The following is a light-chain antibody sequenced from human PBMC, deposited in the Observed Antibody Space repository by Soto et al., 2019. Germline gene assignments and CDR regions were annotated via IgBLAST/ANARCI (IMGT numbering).Light chain of an antibody. CDR2: WAS. V-gene: IGKV4-1*01. Sequence: DIVMTQSPDSLAVSLGERATINCRSSQSVLYSSNNKNYLAWYQQKPGQPPNLLMYWASTRESGVPDRFSGSGSGTDFTLTISGLQAEDVAVYYCQQYYSSPYTFGQGTKLEIK. CDR3: QQYYSSPYT. J-gene: IGKJ2*01. CDR1: QSVLYSSNNKNY.